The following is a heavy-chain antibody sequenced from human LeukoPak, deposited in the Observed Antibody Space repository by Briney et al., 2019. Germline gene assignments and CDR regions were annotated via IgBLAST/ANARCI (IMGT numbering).Heavy chain of an antibody. Sequence: GGSLRLSCAAAGFTFSNAWMSWVRQAPGKGLEWVGRIKSKTDGGTTDYAAPVKGRFTISRDDSKNTLYLQMNSLKTEDTAVYYCTTDNNPDLTNDFWSGYFSPALDYWGQGTLVTVSS. CDR2: IKSKTDGGTT. CDR1: GFTFSNAW. D-gene: IGHD3-3*01. V-gene: IGHV3-15*01. J-gene: IGHJ4*02. CDR3: TTDNNPDLTNDFWSGYFSPALDY.